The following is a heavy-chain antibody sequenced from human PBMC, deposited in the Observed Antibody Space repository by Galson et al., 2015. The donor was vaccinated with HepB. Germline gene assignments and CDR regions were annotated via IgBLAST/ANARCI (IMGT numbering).Heavy chain of an antibody. J-gene: IGHJ6*02. Sequence: SLRLSCAASGFTFSTYAMHWVRQAPGKGLEWVAVISYDGSNKYYADSVKGRFTISRDNSKNTLYLQVNSLRAEDTAVYYCATDFWSGYLRLYYYYGMDVWGQGTTVTVSS. D-gene: IGHD3-3*01. V-gene: IGHV3-30*04. CDR3: ATDFWSGYLRLYYYYGMDV. CDR2: ISYDGSNK. CDR1: GFTFSTYA.